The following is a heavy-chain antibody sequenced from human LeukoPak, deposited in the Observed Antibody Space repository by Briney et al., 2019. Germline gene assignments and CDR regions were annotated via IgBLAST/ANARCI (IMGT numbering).Heavy chain of an antibody. Sequence: GGSLRLSCAASGFTFSDYYMSWVRQATGKGLEWVSYISSSGSTIYYADSVKGRFTISRDNAKNSLYLQMNSLRAEDTAVYYCARGVVVVAATPPYFDYWGQGTLVTVSS. CDR1: GFTFSDYY. J-gene: IGHJ4*02. CDR3: ARGVVVVAATPPYFDY. CDR2: ISSSGSTI. V-gene: IGHV3-11*01. D-gene: IGHD2-15*01.